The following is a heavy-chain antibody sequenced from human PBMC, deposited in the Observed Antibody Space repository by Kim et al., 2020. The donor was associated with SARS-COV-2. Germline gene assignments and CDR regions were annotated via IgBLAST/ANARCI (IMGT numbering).Heavy chain of an antibody. V-gene: IGHV3-30*04. CDR3: ARGRVGGPDAFDI. D-gene: IGHD2-15*01. J-gene: IGHJ3*02. CDR2: ISYDGSNK. Sequence: GGSLRLSCAASGFTFSSYAMHWVRQAPGKGLEWVAVISYDGSNKYYADSVKGRFTISRDNSKNTLYLQMNSLRAEDTAVYYCARGRVGGPDAFDIWGQGTMVTVSS. CDR1: GFTFSSYA.